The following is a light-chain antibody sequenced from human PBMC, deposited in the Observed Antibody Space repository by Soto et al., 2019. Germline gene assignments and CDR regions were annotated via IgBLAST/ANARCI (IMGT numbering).Light chain of an antibody. Sequence: QSALTQPASVSGAPGQSIAISCTGTSSDVGGYNYVSWYQQHPGKVPKLIIYDVTNRPSGVSNRFSGSKSGDTASLTISGLQAEDEADYYCSSYTTSNTQVFGGGTTLTVL. J-gene: IGLJ2*01. CDR1: SSDVGGYNY. V-gene: IGLV2-14*01. CDR3: SSYTTSNTQV. CDR2: DVT.